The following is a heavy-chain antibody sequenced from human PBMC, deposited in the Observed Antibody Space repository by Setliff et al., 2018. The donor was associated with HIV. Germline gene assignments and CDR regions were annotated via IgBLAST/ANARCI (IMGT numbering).Heavy chain of an antibody. CDR2: IWYDASKK. Sequence: GGSLRLSCAASGFTFNSYGIHWVRQAPGKGLEWVALIWYDASKKEYSDSVKGRFNILRDDSKKTAYLQMNSLRADDTAVYYCVKDVVKFWSGSGALDFWGPGTLVTVSS. V-gene: IGHV3-33*06. D-gene: IGHD3-3*01. CDR3: VKDVVKFWSGSGALDF. CDR1: GFTFNSYG. J-gene: IGHJ4*02.